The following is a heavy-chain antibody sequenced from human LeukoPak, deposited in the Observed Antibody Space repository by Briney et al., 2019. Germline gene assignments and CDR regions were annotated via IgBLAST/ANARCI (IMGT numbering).Heavy chain of an antibody. J-gene: IGHJ5*01. CDR2: ISGRGGNT. V-gene: IGHV3-23*01. D-gene: IGHD3-22*01. CDR3: ATGYSDSLRSPLDS. Sequence: PGGSLRLSCAASGFTFNNYALTWIRQAPGKGLEWVSSISGRGGNTYYADSVKGRFTISRDDSKNTLFLQMNSLRAEDTAVYYCATGYSDSLRSPLDSWGQGTLVTVSS. CDR1: GFTFNNYA.